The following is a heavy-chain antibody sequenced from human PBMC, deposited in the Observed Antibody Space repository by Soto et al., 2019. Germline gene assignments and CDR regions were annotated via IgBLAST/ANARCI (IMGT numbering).Heavy chain of an antibody. J-gene: IGHJ3*02. CDR3: AGSAGGRDAFDI. CDR2: IYYSGST. V-gene: IGHV4-59*01. CDR1: GGSISSYY. Sequence: SETLSLTCTVSGGSISSYYWSWIRQPPGKGLEWIGYIYYSGSTNYNPSLKSRVTISVDTSKNQFSLKLSSVTAADTAVYYCAGSAGGRDAFDIWGQGTMVTVSS. D-gene: IGHD3-10*01.